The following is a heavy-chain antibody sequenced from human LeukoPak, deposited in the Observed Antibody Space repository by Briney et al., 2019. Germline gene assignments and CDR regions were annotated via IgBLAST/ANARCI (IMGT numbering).Heavy chain of an antibody. Sequence: ASVKVSCKASGYTFTSYAMHWVRQAPGQGLEWMGGIIPIFGTANYAQKFQGRVTITTDESTSTAYMELSSLRSEDTAVYYCARVAQYYYDSSGYLDAFDIWGQGTMVTVSS. J-gene: IGHJ3*02. CDR3: ARVAQYYYDSSGYLDAFDI. CDR2: IIPIFGTA. D-gene: IGHD3-22*01. CDR1: GYTFTSYA. V-gene: IGHV1-69*05.